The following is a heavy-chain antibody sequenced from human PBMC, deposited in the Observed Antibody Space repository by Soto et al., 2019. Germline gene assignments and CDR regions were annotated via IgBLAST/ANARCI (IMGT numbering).Heavy chain of an antibody. CDR3: AKSMVAYYYDSSGQYNSFDP. J-gene: IGHJ5*02. CDR2: ISYDGSNK. Sequence: GGSLRLSCAASGFTFSSYGMHWVRQAPGKGLEWVAVISYDGSNKYYADSVKGRFTISRDNSKNTLYLQMNSLRAEDTAVYYCAKSMVAYYYDSSGQYNSFDPWGQGTLVTVSS. V-gene: IGHV3-30*18. CDR1: GFTFSSYG. D-gene: IGHD3-22*01.